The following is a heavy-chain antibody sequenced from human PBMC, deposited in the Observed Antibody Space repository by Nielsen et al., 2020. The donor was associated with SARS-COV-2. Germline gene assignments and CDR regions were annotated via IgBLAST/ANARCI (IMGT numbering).Heavy chain of an antibody. J-gene: IGHJ4*02. V-gene: IGHV1-46*01. D-gene: IGHD3-3*01. Sequence: ASVKVSCKASGYTFTSYYMHWVRQAPGQGLEWMGIINPSGGSTSYAQKFQGRVTMTRDTSTSTVYMELSSLRSEDTAVYYCARSGYDFWSGYPYFDYWGQGTLVTVSS. CDR3: ARSGYDFWSGYPYFDY. CDR2: INPSGGST. CDR1: GYTFTSYY.